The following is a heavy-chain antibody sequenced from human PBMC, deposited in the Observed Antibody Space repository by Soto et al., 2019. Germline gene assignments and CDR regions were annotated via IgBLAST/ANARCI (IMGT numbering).Heavy chain of an antibody. CDR3: AREAVATNYYYYGMDV. Sequence: ASVKVSCKASGYTFTGYYMHWVRQAPGQGHEWMGWINPNSGGTNYAQKFQGWVTMTRDTSISTAYMELSRLRSDDTAVYYCAREAVATNYYYYGMDVWGQGTTVTVSS. CDR1: GYTFTGYY. V-gene: IGHV1-2*04. D-gene: IGHD5-12*01. J-gene: IGHJ6*02. CDR2: INPNSGGT.